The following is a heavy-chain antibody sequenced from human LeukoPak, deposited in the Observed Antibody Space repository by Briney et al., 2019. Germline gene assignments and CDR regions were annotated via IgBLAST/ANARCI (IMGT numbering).Heavy chain of an antibody. J-gene: IGHJ4*02. V-gene: IGHV3-30*02. CDR1: GFIFSSYG. Sequence: GGSLRLSCAASGFIFSSYGMHWVRQAPGKGLEWVAFIRYDGSKKYYADSVKGRFTISRDNSKNTLYLQMNSLRAEDTAVYYCARVFIAAAVYFDYWGQGTLVTVSS. CDR3: ARVFIAAAVYFDY. D-gene: IGHD6-13*01. CDR2: IRYDGSKK.